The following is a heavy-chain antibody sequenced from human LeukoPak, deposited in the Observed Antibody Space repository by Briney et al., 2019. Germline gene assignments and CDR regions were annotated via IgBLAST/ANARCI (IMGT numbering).Heavy chain of an antibody. CDR1: GGTFRGYG. J-gene: IGHJ4*02. D-gene: IGHD2/OR15-2a*01. CDR2: IVPIFGPA. Sequence: SVKVSCKTSGGTFRGYGLSWVRQAPGQGLEWMGGIVPIFGPAKYAQKFQGRVTITTDESTGTAYMELSSLKSEDTAIYYCAANTGNFYGGLEFWGQGTLVTVSP. V-gene: IGHV1-69*05. CDR3: AANTGNFYGGLEF.